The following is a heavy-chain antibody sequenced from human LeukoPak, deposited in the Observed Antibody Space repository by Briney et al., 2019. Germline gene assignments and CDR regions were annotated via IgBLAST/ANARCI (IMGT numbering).Heavy chain of an antibody. CDR3: ARGRDTYYDFWSGYNSLFDP. D-gene: IGHD3-3*01. J-gene: IGHJ5*02. CDR1: GGTFSSYA. Sequence: ASVKVSCKASGGTFSSYAISWVRQAPGQGLEWMGGIIPIFGTANYAQKFQGRVTITADESTSTAYMELSSLRSEDTAVYYCARGRDTYYDFWSGYNSLFDPWGQGTLVTVSS. CDR2: IIPIFGTA. V-gene: IGHV1-69*13.